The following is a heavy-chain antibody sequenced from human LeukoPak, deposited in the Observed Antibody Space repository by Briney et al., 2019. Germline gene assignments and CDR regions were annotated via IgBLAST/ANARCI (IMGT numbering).Heavy chain of an antibody. CDR1: GFTVSSNY. D-gene: IGHD1-26*01. Sequence: GGSLRLSCAASGFTVSSNYMSCVRQAPGKGLEWVSVIYSGGSTYYADSVKGRFTISRHNSKNTLYLQMNSLRAEDTAVYYCARVGSGSYSAFDIWGQGTMVTVSS. CDR3: ARVGSGSYSAFDI. J-gene: IGHJ3*02. V-gene: IGHV3-53*04. CDR2: IYSGGST.